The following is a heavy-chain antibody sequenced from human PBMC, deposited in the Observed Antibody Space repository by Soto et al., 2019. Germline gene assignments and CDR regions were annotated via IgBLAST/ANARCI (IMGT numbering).Heavy chain of an antibody. Sequence: GGSLRLSCAASGYSITNHGMHWVRQAPGKGLEWVALIWAHGTEQYYADSVKGRFTVSRDTSTNTVYLQMNSLRAEDTARYYCGKDIRSGSIDYWGQGTLVTVSS. J-gene: IGHJ4*02. V-gene: IGHV3-33*06. CDR2: IWAHGTEQ. CDR1: GYSITNHG. CDR3: GKDIRSGSIDY. D-gene: IGHD1-1*01.